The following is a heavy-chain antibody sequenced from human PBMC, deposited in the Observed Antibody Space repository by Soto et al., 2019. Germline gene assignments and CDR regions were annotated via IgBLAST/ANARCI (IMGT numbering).Heavy chain of an antibody. V-gene: IGHV4-61*08. J-gene: IGHJ6*02. CDR2: IYYSGIT. CDR3: ARYKSNYYYGMDV. CDR1: GGSISSGGYS. Sequence: SETLSLTCAVSGGSISSGGYSWSWIRQPPGKGLEWIGYIYYSGITNYNPSLKSRVTISVDTSRNQFSLKLSSVTAADTAVYYCARYKSNYYYGMDVWGQGTTVTVSS. D-gene: IGHD1-20*01.